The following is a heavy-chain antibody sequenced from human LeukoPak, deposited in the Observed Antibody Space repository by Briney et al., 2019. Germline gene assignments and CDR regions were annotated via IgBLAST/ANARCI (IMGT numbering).Heavy chain of an antibody. Sequence: SGPALVKRTQTRTLTCTVSGFSVSTSGMCVSWIRQPPGKALEWLARIDWDDDKYYSTSLKTRLTISKDTSKNQVVLTMTNMDPVDTATYYCARLSMVRPHQALFDYWRQGTLVTVSS. CDR2: IDWDDDK. D-gene: IGHD3-10*01. CDR1: GFSVSTSGMC. CDR3: ARLSMVRPHQALFDY. V-gene: IGHV2-70*11. J-gene: IGHJ4*02.